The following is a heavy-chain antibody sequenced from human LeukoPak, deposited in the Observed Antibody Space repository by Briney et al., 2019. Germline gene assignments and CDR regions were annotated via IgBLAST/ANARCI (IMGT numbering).Heavy chain of an antibody. CDR2: INHSGST. Sequence: SETLSLXCAVYGGSFSGYYWSWIRRPPGKGLEWIGEINHSGSTNYNPSLKSRVTISVDTSKNQFSLKLSSVTAADTAVYYCARGRFLFGMATIPDDYWGQGTLVTVSS. D-gene: IGHD5-24*01. CDR1: GGSFSGYY. J-gene: IGHJ4*02. CDR3: ARGRFLFGMATIPDDY. V-gene: IGHV4-34*01.